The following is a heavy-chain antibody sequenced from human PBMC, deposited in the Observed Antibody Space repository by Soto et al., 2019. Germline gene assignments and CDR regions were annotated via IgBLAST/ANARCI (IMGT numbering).Heavy chain of an antibody. V-gene: IGHV3-49*03. J-gene: IGHJ4*02. CDR2: IRSKAYGGTT. Sequence: GGSLRLSCTASGFTFGDYAMSWFRQAPGKGLEWVGFIRSKAYGGTTEYAASVKGRFTISRDDSKSIAYLQMNSLKTEDTAVYYCTTEFGYSSGQNDHWGQGALVTVS. CDR3: TTEFGYSSGQNDH. CDR1: GFTFGDYA. D-gene: IGHD6-19*01.